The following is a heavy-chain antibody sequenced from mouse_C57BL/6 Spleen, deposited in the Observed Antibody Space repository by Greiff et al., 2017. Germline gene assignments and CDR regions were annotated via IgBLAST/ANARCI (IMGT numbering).Heavy chain of an antibody. Sequence: QVQLKESGAELVKPGASVKISCKASGYAFSSYWMNWVKQRPGKGLEWIGQIYPGDGDTNYNGKFKGKATLTADKSSSTAYMRRSGLTSEDSAVSFCASDEYAWVAYRGQGTLVTVSA. D-gene: IGHD5-1*01. J-gene: IGHJ3*01. CDR3: ASDEYAWVAY. CDR2: IYPGDGDT. V-gene: IGHV1-80*01. CDR1: GYAFSSYW.